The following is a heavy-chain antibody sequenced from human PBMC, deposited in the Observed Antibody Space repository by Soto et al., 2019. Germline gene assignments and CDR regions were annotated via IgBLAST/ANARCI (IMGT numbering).Heavy chain of an antibody. D-gene: IGHD1-20*01. CDR2: INPSGGST. J-gene: IGHJ6*02. CDR3: AREPPTANWNGLYYGMDV. CDR1: GYTFTSYY. V-gene: IGHV1-46*01. Sequence: GASVKVSCKASGYTFTSYYMHWVRQAPGQGLEWMGIINPSGGSTSYAQKFQGRVTMTRDTSTSTVYMELSSLRSEDTAVYYCAREPPTANWNGLYYGMDVWGQGTTVTVSS.